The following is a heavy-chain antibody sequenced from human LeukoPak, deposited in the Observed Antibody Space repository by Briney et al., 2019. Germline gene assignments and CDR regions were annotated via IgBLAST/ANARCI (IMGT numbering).Heavy chain of an antibody. D-gene: IGHD6-6*01. Sequence: ASVKVSCKASEYTFTSYYMHWVRQAPGQGLEWMGIINPSGGSTSYAQKFQGRVTMTRDMSTSTVYMELSSLRSEDTAVYYCARETVEYSSSSSRFDPWGQGTLVTVSS. CDR2: INPSGGST. CDR3: ARETVEYSSSSSRFDP. V-gene: IGHV1-46*01. J-gene: IGHJ5*02. CDR1: EYTFTSYY.